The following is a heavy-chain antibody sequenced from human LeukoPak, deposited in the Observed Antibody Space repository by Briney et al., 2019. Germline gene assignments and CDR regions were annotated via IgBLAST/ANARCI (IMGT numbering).Heavy chain of an antibody. CDR2: ISGSGGST. CDR1: GFTFSSYA. V-gene: IGHV3-23*01. Sequence: GGSLRLSCAASGFTFSSYAMSWVRQAPGKGLEWVSAISGSGGSTYYADSVKGRFTISRDNSKNTLYLQMNSLRAEDTAVYYCAKDEPSAYCGGDCYPRPGYFDYWGQGTLVTVSS. CDR3: AKDEPSAYCGGDCYPRPGYFDY. D-gene: IGHD2-21*02. J-gene: IGHJ4*02.